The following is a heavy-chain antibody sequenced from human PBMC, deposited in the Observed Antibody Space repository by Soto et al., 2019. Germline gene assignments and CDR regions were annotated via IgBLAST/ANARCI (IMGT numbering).Heavy chain of an antibody. CDR1: TDSVRSYD. CDR3: ARAYGSGRTYDH. V-gene: IGHV4-4*07. D-gene: IGHD3-10*01. CDR2: IFAHGGP. J-gene: IGHJ4*02. Sequence: PSETLSLTCTSSTDSVRSYDWAWIRQPAGKGLEWIGHIFAHGGPTYNPSLKSRVTMSLDTSKNQVSLHLASVTAMDTAVYFCARAYGSGRTYDHWGQGTLVTVSS.